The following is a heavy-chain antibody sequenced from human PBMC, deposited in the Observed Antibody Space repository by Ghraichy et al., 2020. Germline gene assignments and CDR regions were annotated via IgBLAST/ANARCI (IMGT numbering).Heavy chain of an antibody. D-gene: IGHD6-13*01. Sequence: GGSLRLSCAASGFTFSSYGMHWVRQAPGKGLEWVAFIRYDASNQNYAGSVKGRVTISRDNSRDTLFPQMTSLRAEDTAVYYCAKGLRVADDYYYYGMDVWGQGTTVTVSS. CDR1: GFTFSSYG. V-gene: IGHV3-30*02. J-gene: IGHJ6*02. CDR3: AKGLRVADDYYYYGMDV. CDR2: IRYDASNQ.